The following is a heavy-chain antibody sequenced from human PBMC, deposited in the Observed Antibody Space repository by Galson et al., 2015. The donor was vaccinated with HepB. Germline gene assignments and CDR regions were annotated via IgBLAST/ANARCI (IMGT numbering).Heavy chain of an antibody. D-gene: IGHD2-15*01. CDR1: GFTFSSYE. J-gene: IGHJ5*02. Sequence: LRLSCAASGFTFSSYEMNWVRQAPGKGLEWVSYISSSGSTIYYADSVKGRFTISRDNAKNSLFLQMNSLRAEDTAVYYCARDAVCSGRSCYADFASWGRGTLVTVSS. CDR2: ISSSGSTI. V-gene: IGHV3-48*03. CDR3: ARDAVCSGRSCYADFAS.